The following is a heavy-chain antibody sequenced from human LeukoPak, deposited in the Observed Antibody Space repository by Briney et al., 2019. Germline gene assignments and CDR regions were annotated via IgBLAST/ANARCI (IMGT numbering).Heavy chain of an antibody. Sequence: GGSLGLSCAASGFTFSSYWMSWVRLAPGKGLEWVANIKGDGSEKWYADSVKGRFTISRDNAQNSVHLQMNSARDEDTAVYHCARDEYRSRWLHPWGQGRLVAVSS. V-gene: IGHV3-7*01. J-gene: IGHJ5*02. D-gene: IGHD5-24*01. CDR2: IKGDGSEK. CDR3: ARDEYRSRWLHP. CDR1: GFTFSSYW.